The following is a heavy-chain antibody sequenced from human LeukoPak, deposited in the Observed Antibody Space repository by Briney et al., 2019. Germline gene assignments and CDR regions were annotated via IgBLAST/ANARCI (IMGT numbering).Heavy chain of an antibody. D-gene: IGHD6-6*01. CDR2: IYPGDSDT. CDR1: GYSFTSYW. Sequence: PGESLKISCKGSGYSFTSYWIGWVRQMPGKGLEWMGIIYPGDSDTRYSPSFQGQVTISADKSISTAYLQWSSLKASDTAMYYCARSLSKGQLAINGFDPWGQGTLVTVSS. V-gene: IGHV5-51*01. J-gene: IGHJ5*02. CDR3: ARSLSKGQLAINGFDP.